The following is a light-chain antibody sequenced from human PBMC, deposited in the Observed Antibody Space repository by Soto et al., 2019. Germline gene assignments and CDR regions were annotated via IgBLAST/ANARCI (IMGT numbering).Light chain of an antibody. V-gene: IGLV1-51*01. J-gene: IGLJ2*01. CDR1: SSNIGSNS. Sequence: QSVLTQPPSVSAAPGQKVTISCSGSSSNIGSNSVCWYQQLPGTAPKLLICDDNERPSGIPDRFSGSKSGTSATLGITGLQTGDEADYYCGTWDSSLSAVIFGGGTKLTVL. CDR3: GTWDSSLSAVI. CDR2: DDN.